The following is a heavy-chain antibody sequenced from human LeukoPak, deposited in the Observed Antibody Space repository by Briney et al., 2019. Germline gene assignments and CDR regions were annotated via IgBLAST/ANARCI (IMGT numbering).Heavy chain of an antibody. CDR2: IYYSGST. V-gene: IGHV4-31*03. J-gene: IGHJ4*02. Sequence: SQTLSLTCTVSGGSISSGGYYWSWIRQHPRKGLEWIGYIYYSGSTYYKPPLKSRVTISVDTSKNQFSLKLSSVTAADTAVYYCAREWELLLDYWGQGTLVTVSS. CDR1: GGSISSGGYY. CDR3: AREWELLLDY. D-gene: IGHD1-26*01.